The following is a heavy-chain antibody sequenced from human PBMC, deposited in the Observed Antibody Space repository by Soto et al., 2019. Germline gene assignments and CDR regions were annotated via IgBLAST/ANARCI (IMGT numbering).Heavy chain of an antibody. J-gene: IGHJ4*02. Sequence: QLQLQESGPGLVKPSETLSLTCTVSGGSISSSSYYWGWIRQPPGKGLEWIGSIYYSGSTYYNPSLKSRVTISVDTSKNQFSLKLSAVTAADTAVYYCARHLKLRFLEWLLGPGYFDYWGQGTLVTVSS. CDR2: IYYSGST. D-gene: IGHD3-3*01. CDR3: ARHLKLRFLEWLLGPGYFDY. CDR1: GGSISSSSYY. V-gene: IGHV4-39*01.